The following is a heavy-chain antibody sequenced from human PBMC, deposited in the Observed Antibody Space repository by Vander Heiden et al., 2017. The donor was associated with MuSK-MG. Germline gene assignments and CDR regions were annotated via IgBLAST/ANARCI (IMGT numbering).Heavy chain of an antibody. D-gene: IGHD3-22*01. CDR1: GGPFSSYA. CDR2: IIPIFGTA. V-gene: IGHV1-69*01. J-gene: IGHJ4*02. CDR3: ASRGEDSSGYLYYFDY. Sequence: QVQLVQSGAEVNKPGSSVKVACKASGGPFSSYAISWLRQAPGQGLEWMGGIIPIFGTANYAQKFQGRVTITADESTSTAYMELSSLRSEDTAVYYCASRGEDSSGYLYYFDYWGQGTLVTVSS.